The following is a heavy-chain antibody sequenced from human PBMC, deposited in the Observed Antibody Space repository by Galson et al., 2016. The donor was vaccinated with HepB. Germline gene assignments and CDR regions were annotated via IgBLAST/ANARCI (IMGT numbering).Heavy chain of an antibody. D-gene: IGHD6-13*01. CDR1: EFTFRIYS. J-gene: IGHJ4*02. V-gene: IGHV3-48*02. CDR3: AVDVPIAAADY. Sequence: SLRLSCAASEFTFRIYSFNWVRQAPGKGLEWISYISDSSHTIEYADSVKGRFTISRDEAKNSVYLHMDRLRDADTAHYYCAVDVPIAAADYWGQGTLVTVSS. CDR2: ISDSSHTI.